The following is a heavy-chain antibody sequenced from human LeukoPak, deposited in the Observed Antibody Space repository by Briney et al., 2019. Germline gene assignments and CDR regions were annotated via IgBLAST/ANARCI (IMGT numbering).Heavy chain of an antibody. CDR1: GGSFSGYY. CDR3: ASSPYYYGSGSHRSFDY. V-gene: IGHV4-34*01. J-gene: IGHJ4*02. CDR2: INHSGST. D-gene: IGHD3-10*01. Sequence: PSETLSLTCAVYGGSFSGYYWSWIRQPPGKGLEWIGEINHSGSTNYNPSLKSRVTISVDTSKNQFSLKLSSVTAADTAVYYCASSPYYYGSGSHRSFDYWGQGTLVTVSS.